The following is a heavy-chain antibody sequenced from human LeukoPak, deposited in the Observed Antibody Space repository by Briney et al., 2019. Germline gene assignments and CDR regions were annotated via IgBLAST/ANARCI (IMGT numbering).Heavy chain of an antibody. CDR2: IRYDGSNK. CDR3: AKDGGDGYNYYYYYYYMDV. J-gene: IGHJ6*03. V-gene: IGHV3-30*02. Sequence: PGGSLRLSCAASAFKFSFYGMYWVRQAPGKGLEWVAFIRYDGSNKYYADSVKGRFTISRDNSKNTLYLQMNSLRAEDTAVYYCAKDGGDGYNYYYYYYYMDVWGKGTTVTVSS. D-gene: IGHD5-24*01. CDR1: AFKFSFYG.